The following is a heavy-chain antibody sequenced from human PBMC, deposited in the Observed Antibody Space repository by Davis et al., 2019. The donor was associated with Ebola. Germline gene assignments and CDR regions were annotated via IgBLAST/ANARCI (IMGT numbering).Heavy chain of an antibody. CDR2: ISGSGGST. D-gene: IGHD4-17*01. CDR3: ARAIYSATMTRGFGMDV. V-gene: IGHV3-23*01. J-gene: IGHJ6*02. Sequence: GGSLRLSCAASGFTFSSYAMSWVRQAPGKGLEWVSAISGSGGSTYYADSVKGRFTISRDNSKNTLYLQMNSLRAEDTAVYYCARAIYSATMTRGFGMDVWGQGTTVTVSS. CDR1: GFTFSSYA.